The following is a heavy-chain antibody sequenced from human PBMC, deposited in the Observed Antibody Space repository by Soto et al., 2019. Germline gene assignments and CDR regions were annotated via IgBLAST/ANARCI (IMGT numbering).Heavy chain of an antibody. CDR3: AKGPRGGFGEPLDNWFDP. J-gene: IGHJ5*02. CDR2: ISWNSGSI. D-gene: IGHD3-10*01. V-gene: IGHV3-9*01. Sequence: GGSLRLSCAASGFTFDDYAMHWVRQAPGKGLEWVSGISWNSGSIGYADSVKGRFTISRDNAKNSLYLQMNSLRAEDTALYYCAKGPRGGFGEPLDNWFDPWGQGTLVTVSS. CDR1: GFTFDDYA.